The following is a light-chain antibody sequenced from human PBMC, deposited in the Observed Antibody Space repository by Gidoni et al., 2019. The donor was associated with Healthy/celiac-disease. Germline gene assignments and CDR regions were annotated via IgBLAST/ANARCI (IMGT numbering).Light chain of an antibody. J-gene: IGKJ1*01. CDR2: GAS. CDR1: QSVSSSY. CDR3: QQYGSSQWT. V-gene: IGKV3-20*01. Sequence: IVLTQSPGTLSLSPGERATLSCRASQSVSSSYFSWYQQKPGQAPRLLIYGASSRATGIPDMFSGRGSGTDFTLTSSRLEPEDFAVYYCQQYGSSQWTFGQGTKVEIK.